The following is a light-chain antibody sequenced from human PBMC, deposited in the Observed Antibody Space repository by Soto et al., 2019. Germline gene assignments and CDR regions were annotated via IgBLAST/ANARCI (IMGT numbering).Light chain of an antibody. J-gene: IGKJ1*01. CDR1: QSLLHSNGCNY. V-gene: IGKV2-28*01. Sequence: DIVMTQSPLSLPVTPGEPASISCRSSQSLLHSNGCNYLDWYLQKPGQSPQILIYRGSNRASGVPDRFSGSGSGTDFTLKINRVEPEDVGVYFCMQGLQNPPTFGQGTKVEIK. CDR2: RGS. CDR3: MQGLQNPPT.